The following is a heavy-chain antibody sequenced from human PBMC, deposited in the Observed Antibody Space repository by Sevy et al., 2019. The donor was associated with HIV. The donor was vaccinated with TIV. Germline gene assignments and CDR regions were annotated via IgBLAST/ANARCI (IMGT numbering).Heavy chain of an antibody. J-gene: IGHJ3*01. V-gene: IGHV3-23*01. CDR3: TKKGRGGGSSLLSAFDV. CDR1: GFNFSDYA. CDR2: ISGSGGTS. D-gene: IGHD6-6*01. Sequence: GGSLRLSCAASGFNFSDYAMSWVRQAPGGGLEWVSVISGSGGTSYNAHSVQGRFTISRDNSKSTLYLQMNNLRAEDTAIYYCTKKGRGGGSSLLSAFDVWGQGTTVTVSS.